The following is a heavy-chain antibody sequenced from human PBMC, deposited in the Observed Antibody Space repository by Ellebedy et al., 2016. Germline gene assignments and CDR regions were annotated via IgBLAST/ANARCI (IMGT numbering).Heavy chain of an antibody. CDR1: GFSLDTDKVV. CDR2: IYGNDDK. CDR3: AHKPVNREVDY. Sequence: SGPTLVKPTQTLTLTCTFSGFSLDTDKVVVGWIRQPPGGALEWLSFIYGNDDKRYRPSLRSRLTITKDTSKNQVVLTMTNMDPVDTATYFCAHKPVNREVDYWGQGTLVIVSS. D-gene: IGHD1-14*01. V-gene: IGHV2-5*01. J-gene: IGHJ4*02.